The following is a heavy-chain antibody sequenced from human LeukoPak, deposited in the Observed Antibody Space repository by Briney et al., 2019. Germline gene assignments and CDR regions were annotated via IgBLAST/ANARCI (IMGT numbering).Heavy chain of an antibody. CDR3: ARDRPVTMVRGVSRYGMDV. Sequence: GRSLRLSCAASGFTFSSYAMHWVRQAPGKGLEWVAVISYDGSNKYYADSVKGRFTISRDNSKNTLYLQMNSLRAEDTAVYYCARDRPVTMVRGVSRYGMDVWGQGTTVTVSS. CDR1: GFTFSSYA. CDR2: ISYDGSNK. V-gene: IGHV3-30-3*01. J-gene: IGHJ6*02. D-gene: IGHD3-10*01.